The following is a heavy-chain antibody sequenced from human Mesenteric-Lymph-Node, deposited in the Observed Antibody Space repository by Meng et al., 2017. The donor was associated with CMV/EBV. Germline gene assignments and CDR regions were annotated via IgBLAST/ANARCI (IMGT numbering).Heavy chain of an antibody. CDR1: GGSISSSSDY. V-gene: IGHV4-39*01. Sequence: TSTVSGGSISSSSDYWGWIRQPPGKGLEWIGSIYYSGGTYYNPSLKSRVTISVDTSKNQFSLKLSSVTAADTAVYYCASYYNWFDPWGQGTLVTVSS. CDR2: IYYSGGT. D-gene: IGHD1-26*01. J-gene: IGHJ5*02. CDR3: ASYYNWFDP.